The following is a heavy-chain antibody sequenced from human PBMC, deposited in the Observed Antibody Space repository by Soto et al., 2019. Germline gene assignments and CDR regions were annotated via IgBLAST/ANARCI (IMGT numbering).Heavy chain of an antibody. CDR3: ARAGGTTVTGLWHFDS. V-gene: IGHV3-7*01. D-gene: IGHD4-17*01. CDR2: IKQDGTEK. Sequence: EVQLAESGGDLVQPGGSLRLSCAASTFSLSYYWMNWVRQVPGKGLEWVANIKQDGTEKYYVDSVKGRFFISRDNSKKTLYLEMNSLRAEDTAVYYCARAGGTTVTGLWHFDSWGQGTLVTVSS. CDR1: TFSLSYYW. J-gene: IGHJ4*02.